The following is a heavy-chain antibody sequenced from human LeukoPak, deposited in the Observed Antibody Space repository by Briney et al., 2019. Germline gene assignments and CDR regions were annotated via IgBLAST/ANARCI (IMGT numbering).Heavy chain of an antibody. CDR1: GYNFTTSG. Sequence: ASVKVSCKASGYNFTTSGITWVRQAPGQGLEWMGWINPDSGGTNYAQKFQGRVTMTRDTSISTAYMELSRLRSDDTAVYYCARPKNTLQMDVWGKGTTVTVSS. D-gene: IGHD1-1*01. V-gene: IGHV1-2*02. CDR3: ARPKNTLQMDV. J-gene: IGHJ6*04. CDR2: INPDSGGT.